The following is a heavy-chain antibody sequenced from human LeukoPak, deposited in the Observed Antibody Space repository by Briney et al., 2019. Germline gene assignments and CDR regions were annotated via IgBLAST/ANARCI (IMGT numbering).Heavy chain of an antibody. CDR1: GFTFSSYA. D-gene: IGHD1-1*01. CDR3: VKGAGSPYYYDY. J-gene: IGHJ4*02. V-gene: IGHV3-23*01. Sequence: GGSLRLSCAASGFTFSSYAMIWVRQAPGKGLESVSLIRPSVESTYYAGSVKGRFTISRDNSKNTLYLQMNSLRVEDTAIYYCVKGAGSPYYYDYWGQGTLATVPS. CDR2: IRPSVEST.